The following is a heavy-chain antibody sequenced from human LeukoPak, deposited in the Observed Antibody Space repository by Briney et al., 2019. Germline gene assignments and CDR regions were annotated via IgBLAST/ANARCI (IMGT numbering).Heavy chain of an antibody. V-gene: IGHV3-30*02. Sequence: GGSLRLSCAASGFTFSSYGMHWVRQAPGKGLEWVAFIRYDGSNKYYADSVKGRFTISRDNSKNTLYLQMNSLRAEDTAVYYCAKARISIAVAGHFDYWGQGTLVTVSS. J-gene: IGHJ4*02. D-gene: IGHD6-19*01. CDR1: GFTFSSYG. CDR2: IRYDGSNK. CDR3: AKARISIAVAGHFDY.